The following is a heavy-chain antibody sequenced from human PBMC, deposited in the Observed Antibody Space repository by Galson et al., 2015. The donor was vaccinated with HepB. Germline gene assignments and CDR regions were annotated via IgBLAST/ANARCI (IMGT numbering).Heavy chain of an antibody. Sequence: ETLSLTCTVSGGSISSSSYYWGWIRQPPGKGLEWIRSIYYSGSTYYNPSLKSRVTISVDTSKNQFSLKLSSVTAADTAVYYCARHKVVRSSGRYYFDYWGQGTLVTVSS. CDR2: IYYSGST. CDR1: GGSISSSSYY. D-gene: IGHD3-10*01. CDR3: ARHKVVRSSGRYYFDY. J-gene: IGHJ4*02. V-gene: IGHV4-39*01.